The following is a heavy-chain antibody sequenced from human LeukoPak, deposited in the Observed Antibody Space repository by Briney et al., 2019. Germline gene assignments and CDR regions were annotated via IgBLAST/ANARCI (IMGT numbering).Heavy chain of an antibody. V-gene: IGHV4-34*01. CDR3: ARQVYSSSWSYYFDY. D-gene: IGHD6-13*01. J-gene: IGHJ4*02. Sequence: SETLSLTCTVSGGSISSYYWSWIRQPPGKGLEWIGEINHSGSTNYNPSLKSRVTISVDTSKNQFSLKLSSVTPADTAVYYCARQVYSSSWSYYFDYWGQGILVTVSS. CDR2: INHSGST. CDR1: GGSISSYY.